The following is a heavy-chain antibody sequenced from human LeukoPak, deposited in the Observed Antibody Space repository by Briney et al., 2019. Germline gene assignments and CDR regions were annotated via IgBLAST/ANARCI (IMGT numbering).Heavy chain of an antibody. Sequence: GGSLRLSCAASGFTFRSYAMSWVRQAPGKGLEWVSAISGSGGSTSYADSVKGRFTISRDNSKNTLYLQMNSLRAEDTALYYCAKYMGYTSSWIEYWGQGTLVTVSS. V-gene: IGHV3-23*01. CDR1: GFTFRSYA. D-gene: IGHD6-13*01. CDR2: ISGSGGST. CDR3: AKYMGYTSSWIEY. J-gene: IGHJ4*02.